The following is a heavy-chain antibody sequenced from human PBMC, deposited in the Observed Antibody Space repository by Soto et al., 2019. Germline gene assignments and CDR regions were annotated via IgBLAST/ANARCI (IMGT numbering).Heavy chain of an antibody. Sequence: GESLKISCKGSGYSFTSYWISWVRQMPGKGREWMGRIDPSDSYTNYSPSFQGHVTISADKSISTAYLQWSSLKASDTAMYYCARQGDFGITMIVVANLFDPWGQGTLVTVS. CDR1: GYSFTSYW. CDR2: IDPSDSYT. CDR3: ARQGDFGITMIVVANLFDP. J-gene: IGHJ5*02. D-gene: IGHD3-22*01. V-gene: IGHV5-10-1*01.